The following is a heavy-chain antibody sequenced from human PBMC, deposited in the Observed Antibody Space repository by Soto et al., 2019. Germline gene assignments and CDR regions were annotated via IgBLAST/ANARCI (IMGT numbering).Heavy chain of an antibody. CDR2: ISGSGCST. Sequence: EVQLLESGGGLVQPGGSLRLSCAASGFTFSSYAMSWVRQAPGKGLEWVSAISGSGCSTYYADSVKGRFTIYRDNSKNTLYLQMNSLRAEDTAVYYCAKDRVAAGPLNLDYWGQGTLVTVSS. V-gene: IGHV3-23*01. CDR3: AKDRVAAGPLNLDY. J-gene: IGHJ4*02. CDR1: GFTFSSYA. D-gene: IGHD6-6*01.